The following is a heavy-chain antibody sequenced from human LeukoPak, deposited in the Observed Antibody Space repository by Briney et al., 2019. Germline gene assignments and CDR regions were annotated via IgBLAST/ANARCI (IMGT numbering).Heavy chain of an antibody. CDR3: ARVAIFGVVTPNWFDP. J-gene: IGHJ5*02. CDR1: VYTFTGYY. CDR2: INPNSGGT. Sequence: ASVKVSCKTSVYTFTGYYMHWVRQAPGQGLEWMGWINPNSGGTNYAQKFQGRVTMTRDTSISTAYMELSRLRSDDTAVYYCARVAIFGVVTPNWFDPWGQGTLVTVSS. D-gene: IGHD3-3*01. V-gene: IGHV1-2*02.